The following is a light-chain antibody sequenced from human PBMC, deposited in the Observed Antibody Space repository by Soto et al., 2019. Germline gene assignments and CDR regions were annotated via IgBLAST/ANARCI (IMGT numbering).Light chain of an antibody. Sequence: DILMTQPPLSLPVTPGDPAFISCRSSQSLLHNSGYNFLDWYLQKQGQSPQVLIYLGSNRASGVPDRFSGGRYGTDFNLTISRLETEDFAVYYCQQFGSYPLTFGGGTKVDIK. V-gene: IGKV2-28*01. CDR1: QSLLHNSGYNF. CDR3: QQFGSYPLT. J-gene: IGKJ4*01. CDR2: LGS.